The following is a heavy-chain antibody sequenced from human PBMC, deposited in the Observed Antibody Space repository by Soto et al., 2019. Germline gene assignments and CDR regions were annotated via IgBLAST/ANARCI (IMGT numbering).Heavy chain of an antibody. CDR2: ISWNSGSI. V-gene: IGHV3-9*01. CDR3: AKDSSSAVADGVERAFDI. D-gene: IGHD6-19*01. CDR1: GFTFDDYA. Sequence: EVQLVESGGGLVQPGRSLRLSCAASGFTFDDYAMHWVRQAPGKGLEWVSGISWNSGSIGYADSVKGRFTISRDNAKNSLYLQMNSLRAEDTALYYCAKDSSSAVADGVERAFDIWGQGTMVTVSS. J-gene: IGHJ3*02.